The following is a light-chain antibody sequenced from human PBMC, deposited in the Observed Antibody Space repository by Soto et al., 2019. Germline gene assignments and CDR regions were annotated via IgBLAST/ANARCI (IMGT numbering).Light chain of an antibody. CDR2: WAS. CDR3: QQYYSTPWT. Sequence: DIVMTQSPDSLAVSLGERATINCTSSQNILYSSNNKNYLAWYQQKPGQPPKLLIYWASTRESGVPDRLSGSGSGTDFTLTISSLQAEDVAVYYCQQYYSTPWTFGQGTKVEIK. CDR1: QNILYSSNNKNY. J-gene: IGKJ1*01. V-gene: IGKV4-1*01.